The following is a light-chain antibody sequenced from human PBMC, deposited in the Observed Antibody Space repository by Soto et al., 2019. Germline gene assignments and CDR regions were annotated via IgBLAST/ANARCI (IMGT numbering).Light chain of an antibody. J-gene: IGKJ5*01. CDR1: QSISSY. Sequence: DIQMTQSPCSLSASVVDRVTMTCRASQSISSYLNWYQQKPGKAPKLLIYAASSLQSGVPSRFSGSGSGTDFTLTISSLQPEDFATYYCQQSYSTPITFGQGTRLEIK. V-gene: IGKV1-39*01. CDR2: AAS. CDR3: QQSYSTPIT.